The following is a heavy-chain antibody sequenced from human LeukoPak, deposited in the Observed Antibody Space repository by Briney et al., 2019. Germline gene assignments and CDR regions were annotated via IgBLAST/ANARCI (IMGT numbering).Heavy chain of an antibody. CDR3: ARDGVTPGPDFDF. J-gene: IGHJ4*02. CDR1: GFTFSSYT. Sequence: PGGSLRLSCAASGFTFSSYTMNWVRQAPGKGLEWVSCIRSDTGTTYYADSVKGRFTISRDNARNSLYLQMNNLRDDDTAVYYCARDGVTPGPDFDFWGQGTLVTVSS. V-gene: IGHV3-48*02. D-gene: IGHD2-21*02. CDR2: IRSDTGTT.